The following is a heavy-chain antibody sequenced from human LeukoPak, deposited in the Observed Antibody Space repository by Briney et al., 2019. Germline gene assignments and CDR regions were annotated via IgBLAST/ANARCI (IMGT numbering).Heavy chain of an antibody. CDR3: ARVAGSIDY. CDR2: MNPNSGYT. Sequence: GASVKLSCKTSGYTFTTCDINWVRQATGQGLEWMGWMNPNSGYTGYAQKFQGRVTITRDTSISTAYMELSSLRSEDTAVYYCARVAGSIDYWGQGTLVTVSS. CDR1: GYTFTTCD. V-gene: IGHV1-8*03. D-gene: IGHD6-19*01. J-gene: IGHJ4*02.